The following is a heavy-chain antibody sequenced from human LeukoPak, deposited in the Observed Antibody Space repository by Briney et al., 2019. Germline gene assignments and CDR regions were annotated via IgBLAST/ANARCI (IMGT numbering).Heavy chain of an antibody. CDR2: ISWNSGGI. CDR1: GFTFDDYA. V-gene: IGHV3-9*01. Sequence: GRSLRLSCAASGFTFDDYAMHWVRQAPGKGLEWVSGISWNSGGIGYADSVKGRFTISRDNAKNSLYLQMNSLRAEDTALYYCAKVAPSDYYDSSGGYYFDYWGQGTLVTVSS. CDR3: AKVAPSDYYDSSGGYYFDY. D-gene: IGHD3-22*01. J-gene: IGHJ4*02.